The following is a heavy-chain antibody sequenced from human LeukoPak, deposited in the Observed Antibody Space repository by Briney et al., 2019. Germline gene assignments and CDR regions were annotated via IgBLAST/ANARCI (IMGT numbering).Heavy chain of an antibody. V-gene: IGHV1-46*01. J-gene: IGHJ4*02. CDR2: INPSGGST. CDR3: ARPEKPIAAFDY. Sequence: ASVKVSCKASGYTFTGYYMHWVRQAPGQGLEWMGIINPSGGSTSYAQKFQGRVTMTRDTSTSTVYMELSSLRSEDTAVYYCARPEKPIAAFDYWGQGTLVTVSS. CDR1: GYTFTGYY. D-gene: IGHD2-15*01.